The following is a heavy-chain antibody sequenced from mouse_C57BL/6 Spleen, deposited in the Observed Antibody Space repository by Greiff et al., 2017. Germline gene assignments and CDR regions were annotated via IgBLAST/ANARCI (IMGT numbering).Heavy chain of an antibody. CDR3: ARGSAHYYAMDY. J-gene: IGHJ4*01. CDR2: LSDGGSYT. D-gene: IGHD1-1*01. CDR1: GFTFSSYA. V-gene: IGHV5-4*01. Sequence: EVHLVESGGGLVKPGGSLKLSCAASGFTFSSYAMSWVRQTPEKRLEWVATLSDGGSYTYYPDNVKGRFTIARDNAKNNLYLQMSHLKSEDTAMYDCARGSAHYYAMDYWGQGTSVTVSS.